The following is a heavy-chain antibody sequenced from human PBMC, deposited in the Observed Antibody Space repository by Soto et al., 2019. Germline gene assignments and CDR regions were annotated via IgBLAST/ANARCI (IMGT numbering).Heavy chain of an antibody. CDR1: GFTFSSYA. Sequence: AGGSLRLSCAASGFTFSSYAMHWVRQAPGKGLEWVAVISYDGSNKYYADSVKGRFTISRDNSKNTLYLQMNSLRAEDTAVYYCARIGWQLNGNNYYYGMDVWGQGTTVTVSS. CDR3: ARIGWQLNGNNYYYGMDV. J-gene: IGHJ6*02. V-gene: IGHV3-30-3*01. CDR2: ISYDGSNK. D-gene: IGHD6-6*01.